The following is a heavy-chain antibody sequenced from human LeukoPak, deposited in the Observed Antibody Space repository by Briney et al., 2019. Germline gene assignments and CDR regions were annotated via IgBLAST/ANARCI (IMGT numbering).Heavy chain of an antibody. J-gene: IGHJ3*02. CDR3: ARETRAAMVQNAFDI. CDR2: IIPIFGTA. CDR1: GGTFSSYA. Sequence: GASVKVSCKASGGTFSSYAISWVRQAPGQGLEWMGGIIPIFGTANYAQKFQGRVTITADESTSTAYMELSSLRSEDTAVYYCARETRAAMVQNAFDIWGQGTMVTVSS. D-gene: IGHD5-18*01. V-gene: IGHV1-69*13.